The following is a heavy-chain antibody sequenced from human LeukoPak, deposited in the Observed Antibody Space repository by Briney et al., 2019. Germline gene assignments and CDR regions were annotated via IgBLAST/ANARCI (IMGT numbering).Heavy chain of an antibody. CDR3: AKVSGYSYPDYYFDY. Sequence: SETLSLTCAVYGGSFSGYYWSWIRQPPGKGLEWIGEINHSGSTYYNPSLKSRVTISVDTSKNQFSLKLSSVTAADTAVYYCAKVSGYSYPDYYFDYWGQGTLVTVSS. J-gene: IGHJ4*02. CDR2: INHSGST. CDR1: GGSFSGYY. V-gene: IGHV4-34*01. D-gene: IGHD5-18*01.